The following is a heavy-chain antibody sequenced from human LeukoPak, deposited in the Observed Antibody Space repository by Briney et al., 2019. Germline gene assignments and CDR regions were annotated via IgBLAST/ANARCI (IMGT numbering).Heavy chain of an antibody. V-gene: IGHV3-21*01. Sequence: GGSLRLSCAASGFTFSSYSMNWVRQAPGKGLEWVSSISSSSSYIYSADSVKGRFTISRDNAKNSLYLQMNSLRAEDTAVYYCARMGYYYGSGRQPPFDYWGQGTLVTVSS. CDR1: GFTFSSYS. J-gene: IGHJ4*02. CDR3: ARMGYYYGSGRQPPFDY. D-gene: IGHD3-10*01. CDR2: ISSSSSYI.